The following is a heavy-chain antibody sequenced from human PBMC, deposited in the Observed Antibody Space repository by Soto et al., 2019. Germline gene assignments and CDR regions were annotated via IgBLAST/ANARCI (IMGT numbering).Heavy chain of an antibody. J-gene: IGHJ4*01. Sequence: GESLKISCQGSGYILTNYWIGWVRQMPGKGLEWMGIIYPGDSDTRYSPSFQGQVTLSADKSISTAYLQWSSLKASDTAIYYCASLANIFDFDNWGHGTLVTVSS. CDR1: GYILTNYW. CDR3: ASLANIFDFDN. CDR2: IYPGDSDT. V-gene: IGHV5-51*01. D-gene: IGHD2-21*01.